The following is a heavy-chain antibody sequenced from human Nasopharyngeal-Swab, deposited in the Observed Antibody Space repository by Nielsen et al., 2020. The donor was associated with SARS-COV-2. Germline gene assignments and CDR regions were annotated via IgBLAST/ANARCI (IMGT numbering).Heavy chain of an antibody. J-gene: IGHJ5*02. D-gene: IGHD3-16*01. Sequence: WVRQAPGQGPEWLGLIIPSEGSTAYAQKFQGRVTMTRDTSTSTAYMELSSLRSDDTAVYFCARGAAHPMLDLWGQGTRVTVSS. CDR3: ARGAAHPMLDL. V-gene: IGHV1-46*01. CDR2: IIPSEGST.